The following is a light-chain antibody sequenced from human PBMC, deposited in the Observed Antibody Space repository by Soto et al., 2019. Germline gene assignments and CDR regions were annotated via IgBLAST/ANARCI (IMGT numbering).Light chain of an antibody. V-gene: IGKV3-20*01. J-gene: IGKJ1*01. CDR3: QQYSLSPWT. CDR2: GAS. Sequence: EIVLTQSPGTLSLSPGERATLSCRASQSVSSSYLAWYQQKPGQAPRLLIYGASSRATGIPDRFSGSGSGTDFSLTIDRLEPEDLAMYHCQQYSLSPWTFGQGTKV. CDR1: QSVSSSY.